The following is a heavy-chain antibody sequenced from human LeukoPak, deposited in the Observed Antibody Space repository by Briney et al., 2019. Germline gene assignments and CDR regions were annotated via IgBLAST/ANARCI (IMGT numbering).Heavy chain of an antibody. Sequence: PSETLSLTCTVSGGSMSSYYWSWIRQPPGKGLEWIGYIYYSGTTNYNPSLKSRFTMSVDTSENQFSLRLSSVTTADTALYYCARGLIFGVSINWFEPWGAGTPVTVSS. CDR3: ARGLIFGVSINWFEP. CDR2: IYYSGTT. CDR1: GGSMSSYY. J-gene: IGHJ5*02. D-gene: IGHD3-3*01. V-gene: IGHV4-59*01.